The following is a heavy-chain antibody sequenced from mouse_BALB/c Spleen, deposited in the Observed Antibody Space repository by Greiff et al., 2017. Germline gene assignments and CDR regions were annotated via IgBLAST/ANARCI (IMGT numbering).Heavy chain of an antibody. CDR1: GFNIKDYY. V-gene: IGHV14-4*02. D-gene: IGHD2-4*01. Sequence: VQLQQSGAELVRPGALVKLSCKASGFNIKDYYMHWVKQRPEQGLEWIGWIDPENGDTEYAPKFQGKATMTADTSSNTAYLQLSSLTSEDTAVYYCNAWGITTGNAMDYWGQGTSVTVSS. CDR2: IDPENGDT. CDR3: NAWGITTGNAMDY. J-gene: IGHJ4*01.